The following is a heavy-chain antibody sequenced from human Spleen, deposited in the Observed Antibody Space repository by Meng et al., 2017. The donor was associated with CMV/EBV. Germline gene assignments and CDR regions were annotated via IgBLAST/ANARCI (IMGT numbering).Heavy chain of an antibody. CDR3: ARVAGYCSSTSCSYGMDV. Sequence: GSLRLSCTVSGYSISSGYYWGWIRQPPGKGLEWIGSSYHSGSTYYNPSLKSRVTISVDTSKNQFSLKLSSVTAADTAVYYCARVAGYCSSTSCSYGMDVWGQGTRSPSL. CDR1: GYSISSGYY. CDR2: SYHSGST. D-gene: IGHD2-2*01. V-gene: IGHV4-38-2*02. J-gene: IGHJ6*02.